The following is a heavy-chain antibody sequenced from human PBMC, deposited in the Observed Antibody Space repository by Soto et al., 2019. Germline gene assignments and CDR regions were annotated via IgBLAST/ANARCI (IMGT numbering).Heavy chain of an antibody. CDR1: GFTFSSYD. D-gene: IGHD6-13*01. CDR2: IGTAGDT. CDR3: ARGHKYSSSWYGYYYYGMDV. J-gene: IGHJ6*02. V-gene: IGHV3-13*01. Sequence: EVQLVESGGGLVQPGGSLRLSCAASGFTFSSYDMHWVRQATGKGLEWVSAIGTAGDTYYPGSVKGRFTISRENAKNSLYLQMNSLRAVDTAVYYCARGHKYSSSWYGYYYYGMDVWGQGTTVTVSS.